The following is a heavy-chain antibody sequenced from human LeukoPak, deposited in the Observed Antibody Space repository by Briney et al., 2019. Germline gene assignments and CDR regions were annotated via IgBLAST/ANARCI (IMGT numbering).Heavy chain of an antibody. CDR2: IGTDGRT. CDR3: ARVTVRNAFDL. D-gene: IGHD4-17*01. CDR1: GFTFSRHD. J-gene: IGHJ3*01. V-gene: IGHV3-13*04. Sequence: GGSLRLSCAASGFTFSRHDTHWVRQAPGKGLEWVSAIGTDGRTYYPGSVKGRFAISREDAKSSLFLQMNSLSAGDTAVYYCARVTVRNAFDLWGQGTMVTVSS.